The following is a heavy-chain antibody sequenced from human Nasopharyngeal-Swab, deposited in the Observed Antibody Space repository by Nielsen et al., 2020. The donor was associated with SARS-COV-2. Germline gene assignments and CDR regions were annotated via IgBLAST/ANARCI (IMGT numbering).Heavy chain of an antibody. Sequence: WVRQAPGQGLEWMGIINPSGGSTSYAQKFQGRVTMTRDTSTSTVYMELSSPRSEDTAVYYCAREGPIGYCSGGSCYPFDYWGQGTLVTVSS. CDR3: AREGPIGYCSGGSCYPFDY. CDR2: INPSGGST. D-gene: IGHD2-15*01. V-gene: IGHV1-46*01. J-gene: IGHJ4*02.